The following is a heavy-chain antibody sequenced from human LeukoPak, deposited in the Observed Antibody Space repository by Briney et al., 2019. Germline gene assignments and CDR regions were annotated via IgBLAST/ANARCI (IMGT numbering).Heavy chain of an antibody. CDR3: TAGSGYSNFDY. V-gene: IGHV3-15*01. CDR1: GFTLSYAW. D-gene: IGHD3-22*01. Sequence: GGTLILSYAVSGFTLSYAWMSSVRQAPGKGLEWVGRVKRKTDVGTTDYAAPVKGRFTISTDDSKNTLYLKMNSLKTGDKAVYYCTAGSGYSNFDYWGQGTLV. J-gene: IGHJ4*02. CDR2: VKRKTDVGTT.